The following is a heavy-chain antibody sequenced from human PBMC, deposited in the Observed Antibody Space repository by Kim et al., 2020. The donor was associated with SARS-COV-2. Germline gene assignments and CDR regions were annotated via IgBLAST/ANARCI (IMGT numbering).Heavy chain of an antibody. CDR2: IFSNGAS. J-gene: IGHJ5*02. V-gene: IGHV4-59*01. D-gene: IGHD4-4*01. CDR3: AAGYSINWFEI. CDR1: GDSITNYY. Sequence: SETLSLTCTISGDSITNYYWSWIRLPPGRGLEWIGYIFSNGASQYNPSLNNRATMSADTSKSQFSLRLTSVTAADAAVYFCAAGYSINWFEIWGQGTQVAVSS.